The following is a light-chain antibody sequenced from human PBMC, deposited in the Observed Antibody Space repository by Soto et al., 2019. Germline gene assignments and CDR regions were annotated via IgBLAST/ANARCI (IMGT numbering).Light chain of an antibody. CDR1: QSVSSN. V-gene: IGKV3-15*01. J-gene: IGKJ2*01. Sequence: IVMTQSPATLSVSPGERATLSCRASQSVSSNLAWYQQKPGQAPRLLIYGASTRATGIPARFSGSGSGTEFTHTISSLQSEDFAVYDCQQYNDWPPKQYTFGQGTKLEIK. CDR3: QQYNDWPPKQYT. CDR2: GAS.